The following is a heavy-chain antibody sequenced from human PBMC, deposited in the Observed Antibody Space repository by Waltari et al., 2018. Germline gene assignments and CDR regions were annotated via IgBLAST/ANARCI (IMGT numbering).Heavy chain of an antibody. D-gene: IGHD3-10*01. Sequence: EVQLVESVGGLVQPGGSLRLSCGASAFTFSGYWMNWVRQAPGERLEWVANIKQDGSVTYYADSVKGRFPISRDNAKNSLYLQMNNLRAEDTAIYYCAREMTTRGITLDYWGQGTLVTVSS. V-gene: IGHV3-7*01. CDR3: AREMTTRGITLDY. CDR1: AFTFSGYW. J-gene: IGHJ4*02. CDR2: IKQDGSVT.